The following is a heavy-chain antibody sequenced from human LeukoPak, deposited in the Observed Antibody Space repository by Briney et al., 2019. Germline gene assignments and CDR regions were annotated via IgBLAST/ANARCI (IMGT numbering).Heavy chain of an antibody. J-gene: IGHJ3*01. CDR2: ISAYNGDR. CDR1: GYIFANYG. Sequence: ASVKVSCKASGYIFANYGLSWVQQAPGQGLEWMAWISAYNGDRRYAQKYQGRISMTTDTSTSTASMELRSLASDDTAMYYCARDVVVASGARTLDVWGQGTMVTVSS. D-gene: IGHD2-15*01. V-gene: IGHV1-18*01. CDR3: ARDVVVASGARTLDV.